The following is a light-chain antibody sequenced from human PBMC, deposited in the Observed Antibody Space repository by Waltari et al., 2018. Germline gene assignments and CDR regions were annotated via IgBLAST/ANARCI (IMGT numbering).Light chain of an antibody. CDR2: EVT. V-gene: IGLV2-8*01. Sequence: QSALTQPPSASGSLGQSVTISCTGTSSDVGGYNYVSWYQHHPGKGPKLLIYEVTKRPAGVPDRVSGSRSGNTASLTVSGLQAEDEADYYCTSYTGSNLVFGGVTKLTVL. CDR3: TSYTGSNLV. CDR1: SSDVGGYNY. J-gene: IGLJ3*02.